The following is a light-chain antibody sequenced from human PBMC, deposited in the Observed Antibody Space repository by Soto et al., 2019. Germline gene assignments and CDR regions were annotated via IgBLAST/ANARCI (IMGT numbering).Light chain of an antibody. CDR1: QSVSSSF. CDR3: QHYGNSQWT. V-gene: IGKV3-20*01. J-gene: IGKJ1*01. CDR2: GAS. Sequence: ASQSVSSSFLAWYQQKPGQAPRLLIYGASSRATGIPDRFSGSGSGTIFTMSTTTLELEDCAVYLCQHYGNSQWTFGQGPKWIS.